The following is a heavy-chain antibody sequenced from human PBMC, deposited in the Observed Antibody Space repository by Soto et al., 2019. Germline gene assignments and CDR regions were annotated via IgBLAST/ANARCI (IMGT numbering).Heavy chain of an antibody. CDR1: GGSISSSNW. V-gene: IGHV4-4*02. CDR2: IYHSGST. J-gene: IGHJ2*01. D-gene: IGHD1-26*01. Sequence: QVQLQESGPGLVKPSGTLSLTCAVSGGSISSSNWWSWVRQPPGKGLEWIGEIYHSGSTNYNPSLKSRVTISVDKSKNQFSLKLSSVTAADTSVYYCARSTVSGSYPNWYFDLWGRGTLVTVSS. CDR3: ARSTVSGSYPNWYFDL.